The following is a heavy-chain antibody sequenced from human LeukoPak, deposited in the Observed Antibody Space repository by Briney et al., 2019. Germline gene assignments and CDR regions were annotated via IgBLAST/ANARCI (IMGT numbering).Heavy chain of an antibody. CDR1: GFTVSSNY. Sequence: PGGSLRLSCAASGFTVSSNYMSWVRQAPGKGLEWVSVIYSGGSTYYADSVKGRFTISRDNSKNTLYLQMNSLRAEDTAVYYCARDQYYYGSGSTQYYYGMDVWGQGTMVTVSS. D-gene: IGHD3-10*01. J-gene: IGHJ6*02. CDR2: IYSGGST. CDR3: ARDQYYYGSGSTQYYYGMDV. V-gene: IGHV3-53*01.